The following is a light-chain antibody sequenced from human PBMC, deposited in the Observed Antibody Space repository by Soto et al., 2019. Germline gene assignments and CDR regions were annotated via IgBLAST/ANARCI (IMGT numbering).Light chain of an antibody. CDR1: TSNIGSNY. CDR3: AAWDDSLSGVV. Sequence: QSVLTQPPSASGPPGQRVTISCSGSTSNIGSNYVYWYQQLPGTAPKLLIYRNNQRPSGVPDRFSGSKSGTSASLAISGLRSDDEADYHCAAWDDSLSGVVFGGGTQLTVL. J-gene: IGLJ3*02. V-gene: IGLV1-47*01. CDR2: RNN.